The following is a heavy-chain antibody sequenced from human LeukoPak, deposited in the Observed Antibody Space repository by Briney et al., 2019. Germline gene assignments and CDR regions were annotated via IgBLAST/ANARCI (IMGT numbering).Heavy chain of an antibody. CDR3: ASGKRWIDY. D-gene: IGHD4-23*01. CDR2: TYYRSKWYN. V-gene: IGHV6-1*01. CDR1: GDSVSSNTAG. Sequence: SQTLSLTFAISGDSVSSNTAGWHWIRQSPSSGLEWLGRTYYRSKWYNEYAVSVKSRITINPDTSKNQFSLQLNSMTPEDTAVYYCASGKRWIDYWGQGTLVTGAS. J-gene: IGHJ4*02.